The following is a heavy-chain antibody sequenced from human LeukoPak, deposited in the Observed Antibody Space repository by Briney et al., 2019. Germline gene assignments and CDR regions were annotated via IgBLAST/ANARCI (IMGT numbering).Heavy chain of an antibody. V-gene: IGHV3-23*01. Sequence: PGGSLRLSCAASRFTFSIYAMSWVRQAPGKGLEWVSAITGSGGSTWHADSVKGRFTISRDNSKNMLYLQMNSLRAEDTAVYYCANTRGDTLMNMIFDYWGQGTLVTVSS. J-gene: IGHJ4*02. CDR3: ANTRGDTLMNMIFDY. D-gene: IGHD3-22*01. CDR1: RFTFSIYA. CDR2: ITGSGGST.